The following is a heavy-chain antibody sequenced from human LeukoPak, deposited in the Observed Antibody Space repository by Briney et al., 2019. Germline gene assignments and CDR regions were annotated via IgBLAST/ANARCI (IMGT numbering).Heavy chain of an antibody. V-gene: IGHV1-18*01. CDR2: ISAYNGNT. J-gene: IGHJ5*02. CDR1: GYTFTSYG. CDR3: ARAMIVVVTDTDNWFDP. Sequence: GASVKVSCKASGYTFTSYGISWVRQAPGQGLEWMGWISAYNGNTNYAQKLQGRVTMTTDTSTSTAYMELSSLRSEDTAVYYCARAMIVVVTDTDNWFDPWGQGTLVTVSS. D-gene: IGHD3-22*01.